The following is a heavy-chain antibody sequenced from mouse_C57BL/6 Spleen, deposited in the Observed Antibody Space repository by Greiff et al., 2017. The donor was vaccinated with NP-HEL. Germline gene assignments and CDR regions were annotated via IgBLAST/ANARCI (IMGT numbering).Heavy chain of an antibody. CDR2: IDPANGNT. CDR3: ARISDYYGSSYWYFDV. V-gene: IGHV14-3*01. D-gene: IGHD1-1*01. CDR1: GFNIKNTY. J-gene: IGHJ1*03. Sequence: EVQLQQSVAELVRPGASVKLSCTASGFNIKNTYMHWVKQRPEQGLEWIGRIDPANGNTKYAPKVQGKATITADTSSNTAYLQLSSLTSEDTAIYYCARISDYYGSSYWYFDVWGTGTTVTVSS.